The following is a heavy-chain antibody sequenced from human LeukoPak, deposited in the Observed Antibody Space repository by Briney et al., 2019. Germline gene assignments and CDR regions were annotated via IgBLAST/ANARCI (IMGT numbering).Heavy chain of an antibody. Sequence: SETLSLTCTVSGGSISNYYWSWIRQPPGKGLEWIGYIFYTGTTNYNFSLKSRLTISVDTSKNQFSLRLTSVTAADTAVHYCARGWGYFDYWGQGTLVTVSS. CDR1: GGSISNYY. D-gene: IGHD6-19*01. CDR3: ARGWGYFDY. J-gene: IGHJ4*02. V-gene: IGHV4-59*01. CDR2: IFYTGTT.